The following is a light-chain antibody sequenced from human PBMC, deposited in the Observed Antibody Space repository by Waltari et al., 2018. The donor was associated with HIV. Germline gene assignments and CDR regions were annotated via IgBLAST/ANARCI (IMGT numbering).Light chain of an antibody. CDR3: GAWDSGLSAWV. V-gene: IGLV1-51*01. Sequence: HSVLTQPPSVSAAPGQQVTISCPGSSPNIGNNYVPWYQQFPGTAPKLLIYDNNKRPSGIPDRFSGTKSGTSATLGITGLQTGDEAGYYCGAWDSGLSAWVFGGGTKLTVL. J-gene: IGLJ3*02. CDR1: SPNIGNNY. CDR2: DNN.